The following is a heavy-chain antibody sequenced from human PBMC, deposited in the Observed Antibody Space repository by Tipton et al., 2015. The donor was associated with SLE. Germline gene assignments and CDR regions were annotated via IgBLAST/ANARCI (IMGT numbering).Heavy chain of an antibody. CDR2: IYYSGST. Sequence: TLSLTCTVSGGSISSYYWSWIRQPPGKGLEWIGYIYYSGSTNYNPSLKSRATISVDTSKNQFSLKLSSVTAADTAVYYCARDREMATISAFDIWGQGTMVTVSS. CDR3: ARDREMATISAFDI. J-gene: IGHJ3*02. D-gene: IGHD5-24*01. CDR1: GGSISSYY. V-gene: IGHV4-59*01.